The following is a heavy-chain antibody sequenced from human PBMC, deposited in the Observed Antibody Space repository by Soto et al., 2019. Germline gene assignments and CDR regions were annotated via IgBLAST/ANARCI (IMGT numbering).Heavy chain of an antibody. CDR1: GYTFSSYA. CDR3: ARDGSRSWNDFATDYYYYYYMDV. CDR2: INAGNGNT. Sequence: QVQLVQSGAEVKKPGASVKVSCKASGYTFSSYAMHWVRQAPGQRPEWMGWINAGNGNTKYSENFQGRVTFTRDTSASTAYMELSSLRSAYTAVYYCARDGSRSWNDFATDYYYYYYMDVWGKGTTVTVSS. V-gene: IGHV1-3*01. J-gene: IGHJ6*03. D-gene: IGHD6-13*01.